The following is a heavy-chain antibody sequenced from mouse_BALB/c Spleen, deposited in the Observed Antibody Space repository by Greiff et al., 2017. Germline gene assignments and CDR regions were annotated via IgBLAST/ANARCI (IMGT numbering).Heavy chain of an antibody. D-gene: IGHD1-1*01. V-gene: IGHV1-26*01. CDR3: ARVYYYGSSYFDY. CDR1: GYSFTGYT. CDR2: INPYNGGT. J-gene: IGHJ2*01. Sequence: EVKVVESGPELVKPGASMKISCKASGYSFTGYTMNWVKQSHGKNLEWIGLINPYNGGTSYNQKFKGKATLTVDKSSSTAYMELLSLTSEDSAVYYCARVYYYGSSYFDYWGQGTTLTVSS.